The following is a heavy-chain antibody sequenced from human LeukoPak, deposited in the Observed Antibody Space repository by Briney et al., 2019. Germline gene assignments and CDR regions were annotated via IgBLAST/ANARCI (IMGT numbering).Heavy chain of an antibody. Sequence: GASVKVSCKASGYSFTSYSIHWVRQAPGQGLEWMGIINPSGGRTNYAQKLQDRVTMTRGTSTSTVYMELSSLRSEDTAVYLCARERSSVRAFDIWGQGTMVTVSS. V-gene: IGHV1-46*01. CDR1: GYSFTSYS. J-gene: IGHJ3*02. CDR3: ARERSSVRAFDI. D-gene: IGHD3-22*01. CDR2: INPSGGRT.